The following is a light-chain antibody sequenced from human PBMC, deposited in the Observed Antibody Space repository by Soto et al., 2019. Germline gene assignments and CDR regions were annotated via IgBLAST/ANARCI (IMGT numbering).Light chain of an antibody. CDR2: ANN. Sequence: QSVLTQPPSVSAAPGQKVTIYCSGSSSNIGNNYVSWYQQLPGTAPKLLIYANNERPSGIPDRFSGAKAGTSATLGITGLQTGDEADDNCGTWDSRRSAGVFGGGTQPAVL. CDR1: SSNIGNNY. V-gene: IGLV1-51*01. CDR3: GTWDSRRSAGV. J-gene: IGLJ2*01.